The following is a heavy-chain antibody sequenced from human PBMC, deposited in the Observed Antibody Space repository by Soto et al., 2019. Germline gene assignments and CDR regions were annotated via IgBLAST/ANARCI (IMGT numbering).Heavy chain of an antibody. Sequence: SVKVSCKASGGTFSSYAISWVRQAPGQGLEWMGGIIPIFGTANYAQKFQGRVTITADESTSTAYMELSSLRSEDTAVYYCARAFYYDFWSWTGYYYYGMDVWGQGTTVTVSS. CDR2: IIPIFGTA. V-gene: IGHV1-69*13. D-gene: IGHD3-3*01. CDR3: ARAFYYDFWSWTGYYYYGMDV. CDR1: GGTFSSYA. J-gene: IGHJ6*02.